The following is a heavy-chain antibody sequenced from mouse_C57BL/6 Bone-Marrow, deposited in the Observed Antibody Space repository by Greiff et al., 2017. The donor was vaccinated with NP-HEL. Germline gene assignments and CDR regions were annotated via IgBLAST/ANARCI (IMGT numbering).Heavy chain of an antibody. CDR2: ISGGGGNT. CDR1: GFTFSSYT. V-gene: IGHV5-9*01. CDR3: ARQGPQLFAY. D-gene: IGHD3-1*01. J-gene: IGHJ3*01. Sequence: EVKLVESGGGLVKPGGSLKLSCAASGFTFSSYTMSWVRQTPEKRLEWVATISGGGGNTYYPDSVKGRFPISRDNAKNTLYLHMSSLRAEDTALYYCARQGPQLFAYWGQGTLVTVSA.